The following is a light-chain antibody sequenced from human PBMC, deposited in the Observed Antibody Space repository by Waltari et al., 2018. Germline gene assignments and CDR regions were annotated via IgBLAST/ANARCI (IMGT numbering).Light chain of an antibody. CDR3: QQRSHWRT. J-gene: IGKJ1*01. CDR2: DTS. V-gene: IGKV3-11*01. CDR1: QSVSSD. Sequence: EVVLTQSPATLSVSLGERATLSCRASQSVSSDLAWYQQKPGQAPRLLIYDTSNRATGIPARFSGSGSGTDFTLTISSLEPEDSAVYYCQQRSHWRTFGQGTKVEIK.